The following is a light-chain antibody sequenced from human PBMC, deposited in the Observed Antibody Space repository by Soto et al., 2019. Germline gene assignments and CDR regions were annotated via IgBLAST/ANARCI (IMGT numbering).Light chain of an antibody. Sequence: DIQMTQSPSTLSASVGDRVTITCRASQSISGYLAWYQQRPGKAPQLLIYDASSLQTGVPSRFSGSGSGTEFTLTISSPQPDDFATYYCQQYVSLWTFGQGTKVDIK. CDR2: DAS. V-gene: IGKV1-5*01. CDR1: QSISGY. CDR3: QQYVSLWT. J-gene: IGKJ1*01.